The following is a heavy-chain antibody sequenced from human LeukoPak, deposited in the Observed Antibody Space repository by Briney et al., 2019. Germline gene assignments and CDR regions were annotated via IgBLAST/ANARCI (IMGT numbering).Heavy chain of an antibody. D-gene: IGHD6-13*01. V-gene: IGHV3-23*01. CDR1: GFTFSSYA. CDR3: AILPGYSSGWYEVNY. CDR2: ISGSGGST. Sequence: PGGSLRLSCAASGFTFSSYAMSWVRQAQGRGLERVSGISGSGGSTYYADSVKGRFTISRDNSRNTLYLQMNSPRAEDTAVYYCAILPGYSSGWYEVNYWGQGTLVTVSS. J-gene: IGHJ4*02.